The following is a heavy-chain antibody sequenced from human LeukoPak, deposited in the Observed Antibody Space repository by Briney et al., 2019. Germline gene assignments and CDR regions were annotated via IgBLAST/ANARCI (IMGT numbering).Heavy chain of an antibody. D-gene: IGHD6-6*01. Sequence: GGSLRLSCEASGFTSSNYAMAWVRQAPGKGLEWLSYITSSSNVDFADSVKGRFTISRDNAKNSLYLQMNSLRDEDTAVYFCARSANPGVHDFDPWGQGTLVTVSS. CDR2: ITSSSNV. J-gene: IGHJ5*02. CDR1: GFTSSNYA. V-gene: IGHV3-48*02. CDR3: ARSANPGVHDFDP.